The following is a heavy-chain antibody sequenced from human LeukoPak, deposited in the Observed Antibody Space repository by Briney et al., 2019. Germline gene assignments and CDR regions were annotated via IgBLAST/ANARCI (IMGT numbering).Heavy chain of an antibody. CDR2: IYYSGST. D-gene: IGHD3-3*01. CDR3: ARVDRYDFYFDY. Sequence: PSQTLSLTCTVSGGSISSGSYYWSWIRQPAGKGLEWIGYIYYSGSTYYNPSLKSRVTISVDTSKNQFSLKLSSVTAADTAVYYCARVDRYDFYFDYWGQGTLVTVSS. CDR1: GGSISSGSYY. V-gene: IGHV4-30-4*07. J-gene: IGHJ4*02.